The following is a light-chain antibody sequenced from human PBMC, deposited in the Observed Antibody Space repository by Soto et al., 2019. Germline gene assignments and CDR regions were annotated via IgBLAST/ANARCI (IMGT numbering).Light chain of an antibody. J-gene: IGKJ1*01. CDR3: QKYRSPSWK. CDR1: QSISRNY. V-gene: IGKV3-20*01. Sequence: IVLTLPRFSLSLSPGKRSTVSCRASQSISRNYLAWYQQRTGQAPRLIIYGASSRATGIPDRFSGSGSGKEFSLTISRMEPEDFEVHHCQKYRSPSWKFGHGNKVDIK. CDR2: GAS.